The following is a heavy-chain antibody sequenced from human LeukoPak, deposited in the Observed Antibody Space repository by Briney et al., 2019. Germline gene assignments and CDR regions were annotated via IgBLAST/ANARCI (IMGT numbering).Heavy chain of an antibody. J-gene: IGHJ5*02. CDR2: ISWNSGSI. V-gene: IGHV3-9*01. CDR1: GFTFDDYA. CDR3: AKDIKSSSWYGNWFDP. Sequence: GRSLRLSCAASGFTFDDYAMHWVRHAPGKGLEWVSGISWNSGSIGHADSVKGRFTISRDNAKNSLYLQMNSLRAEDTALYYCAKDIKSSSWYGNWFDPWGQGTLVTVSS. D-gene: IGHD6-13*01.